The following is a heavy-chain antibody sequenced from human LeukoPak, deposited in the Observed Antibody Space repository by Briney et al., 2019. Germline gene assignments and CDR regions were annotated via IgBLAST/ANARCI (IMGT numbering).Heavy chain of an antibody. CDR1: GYTFTGYY. D-gene: IGHD3-22*01. J-gene: IGHJ4*02. CDR3: ARDLIDYYDSSGYPGSGVDY. Sequence: ASVKVSCKASGYTFTGYYMHWVRQAPGQGLEWMGWINPNSGGTNYAQKFQGRVTMTRDTSISTAYMELSRLRSDDTAVYYCARDLIDYYDSSGYPGSGVDYWGQGTLVTVSS. CDR2: INPNSGGT. V-gene: IGHV1-2*02.